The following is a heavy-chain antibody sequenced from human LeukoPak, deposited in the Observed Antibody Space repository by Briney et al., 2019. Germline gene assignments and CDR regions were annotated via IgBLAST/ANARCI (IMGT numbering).Heavy chain of an antibody. CDR1: GYTFTGYY. V-gene: IGHV1-18*04. CDR3: ARRGGERRFDP. CDR2: ISAYNGNT. Sequence: ASVKVSCKASGYTFTGYYMHWVRQAPGQGLEWMGWISAYNGNTNYAQKLQGRVTMTTDTSTSTAYMELRSLRSDDTAVYYCARRGGERRFDPWGQGTLVTVSS. D-gene: IGHD4-17*01. J-gene: IGHJ5*02.